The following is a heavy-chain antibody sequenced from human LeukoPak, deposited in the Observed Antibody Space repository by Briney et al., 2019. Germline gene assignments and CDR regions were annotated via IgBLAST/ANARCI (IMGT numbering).Heavy chain of an antibody. CDR1: GYTFTSYD. CDR3: ARVPLYDFWSGYTYGMDV. V-gene: IGHV1-8*01. J-gene: IGHJ6*02. D-gene: IGHD3-3*01. Sequence: ASVKVSCKASGYTFTSYDINWVRRATGQGLEWMGWMNPNSGNTGYAQKFQGRVTMTRNTSISTAYMELSSLRSEDTAVYYCARVPLYDFWSGYTYGMDVWGQGTTVTVSS. CDR2: MNPNSGNT.